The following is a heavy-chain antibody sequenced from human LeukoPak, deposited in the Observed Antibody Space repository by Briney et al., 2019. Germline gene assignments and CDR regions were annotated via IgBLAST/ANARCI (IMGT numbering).Heavy chain of an antibody. CDR2: ISYDGSNK. CDR1: GFTFSSYG. CDR3: AKDREGNHFDY. Sequence: PGGSLRLSCAASGFTFSSYGMHWVRQAPGKGLEWVAVISYDGSNKYYADSVKGRFTISRDNSKNTLYLQMNSLRAEDTAVYYCAKDREGNHFDYWGQGTLVTVSS. J-gene: IGHJ4*02. D-gene: IGHD1-14*01. V-gene: IGHV3-30*18.